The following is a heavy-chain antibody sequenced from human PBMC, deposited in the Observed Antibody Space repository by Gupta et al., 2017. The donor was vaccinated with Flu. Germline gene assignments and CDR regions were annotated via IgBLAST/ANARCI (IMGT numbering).Heavy chain of an antibody. D-gene: IGHD6-19*01. CDR2: IGVGDTGS. V-gene: IGHV3-23*01. J-gene: IGHJ4*02. CDR3: AKSAAKVAGSYYFDY. CDR1: GFTLSSYA. Sequence: EVQLLESGGGMVQPGGSLRLSCAASGFTLSSYAESWVRQAPGKGLEWVSIIGVGDTGSYYARSVKGRFTISRDNSKNTLFLQMTSLRAEDAAVYYCAKSAAKVAGSYYFDYWGQGSLVTVSS.